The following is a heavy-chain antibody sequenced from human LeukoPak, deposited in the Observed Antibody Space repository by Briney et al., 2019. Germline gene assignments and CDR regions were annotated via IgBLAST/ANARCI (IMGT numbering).Heavy chain of an antibody. V-gene: IGHV3-23*01. CDR3: AKSKSGCSSTSCYAISFDY. Sequence: GGSLRPSCAASGFTFSSYAMSWVRQAPGKGLEWVSAISGSGSSTYYADSVKGRFTISRDNSNNTLYLQMNSQRAEDTAVYYCAKSKSGCSSTSCYAISFDYWGQGTLVTVSS. J-gene: IGHJ4*02. D-gene: IGHD2-2*01. CDR2: ISGSGSST. CDR1: GFTFSSYA.